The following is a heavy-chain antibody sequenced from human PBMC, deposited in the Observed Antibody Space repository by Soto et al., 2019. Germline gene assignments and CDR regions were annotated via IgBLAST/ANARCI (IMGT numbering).Heavy chain of an antibody. CDR2: IFHSGST. J-gene: IGHJ4*02. Sequence: LSLTFTVSRGSVSGLAYYWSWIRQSPGKGLEWIGYIFHSGSTKYNPSLKSRATISVDTSTNQFSLKLTSVTAAETAVYYCEREFNYDYWNGYPYQGYFDNWGQGTRVTVSS. V-gene: IGHV4-61*08. CDR3: EREFNYDYWNGYPYQGYFDN. CDR1: RGSVSGLAYY. D-gene: IGHD3-3*01.